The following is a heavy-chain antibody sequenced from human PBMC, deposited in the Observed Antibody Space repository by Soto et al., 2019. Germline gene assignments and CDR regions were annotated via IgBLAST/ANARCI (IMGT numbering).Heavy chain of an antibody. CDR2: IYSAGSA. D-gene: IGHD6-13*01. J-gene: IGHJ4*01. V-gene: IGHV3-66*01. CDR1: RLRVCSSV. CDR3: ARVHSSSYHYFDY. Sequence: CCASSRLRVCSSVISLSRKAPGKGLEWVSVIYSAGSADFADSVKVRFTISRDNSKNTLYLQMSSLRAEDTAVYYCARVHSSSYHYFDYWGHGTVVTVSS.